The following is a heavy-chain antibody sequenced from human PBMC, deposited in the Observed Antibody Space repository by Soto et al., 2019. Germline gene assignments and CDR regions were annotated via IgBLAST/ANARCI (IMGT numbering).Heavy chain of an antibody. J-gene: IGHJ4*02. Sequence: PGGSLRLSCAASGFTFSNAWMSWVRQAPGKGLEWVGRIKSKTDGGTTDYAAPVKGRFTISRDDSKNTLYLQMNSLKTEDTAVYYCTTDILPSVVPAAISFDYWGQGTLVTVSS. V-gene: IGHV3-15*01. CDR2: IKSKTDGGTT. CDR1: GFTFSNAW. D-gene: IGHD2-2*02. CDR3: TTDILPSVVPAAISFDY.